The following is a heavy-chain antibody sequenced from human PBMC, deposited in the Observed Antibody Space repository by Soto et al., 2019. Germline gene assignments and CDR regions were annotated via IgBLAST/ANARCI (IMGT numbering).Heavy chain of an antibody. CDR2: ISAYNGNT. D-gene: IGHD2-15*01. Sequence: ASVKVSCKASGYTFTSYGISWVRQAPGQGLEWMGWISAYNGNTNYAQKLQGRVTMTTDTSTSTAYMELRSLRSDDTAVYYCARVDTTYCSGGSCYASVVDYWGQGTLVTVSS. CDR1: GYTFTSYG. J-gene: IGHJ4*02. V-gene: IGHV1-18*01. CDR3: ARVDTTYCSGGSCYASVVDY.